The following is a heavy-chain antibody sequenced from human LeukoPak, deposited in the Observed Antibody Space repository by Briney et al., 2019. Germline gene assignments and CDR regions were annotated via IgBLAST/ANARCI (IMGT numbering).Heavy chain of an antibody. J-gene: IGHJ4*02. CDR1: GFTFTNAW. D-gene: IGHD2-2*01. CDR2: MKSKTDGGTT. CDR3: TTYPASDH. Sequence: PGGSLRLSCAASGFTFTNAWMSWVRQAPGKGLEWVGRMKSKTDGGTTDYAAPVKGRFTISRDDPKNTLYLQMNSLKSEDTAVYYCTTYPASDHWGQGTLVTVSS. V-gene: IGHV3-15*01.